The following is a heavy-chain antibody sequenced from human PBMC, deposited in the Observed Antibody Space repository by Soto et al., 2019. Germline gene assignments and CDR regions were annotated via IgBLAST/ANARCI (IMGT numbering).Heavy chain of an antibody. CDR1: GGTFSSYT. CDR3: ARAYGDPRSGMDV. V-gene: IGHV1-69*02. D-gene: IGHD4-17*01. CDR2: IIPILGIA. J-gene: IGHJ6*02. Sequence: QVQLVQSGAEVKKPGSSVKVSCKASGGTFSSYTISWVRQAPGQGLEWMGRIIPILGIANYAQKFQGRVTITADKSTSTACMELSSLRSEDTAVYYCARAYGDPRSGMDVWGQGTTVTVSS.